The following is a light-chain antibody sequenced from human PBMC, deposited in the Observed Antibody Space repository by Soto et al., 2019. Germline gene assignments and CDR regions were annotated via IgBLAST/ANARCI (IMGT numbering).Light chain of an antibody. V-gene: IGKV1-17*01. CDR1: QGIRTD. CDR3: QQYGSSPLLT. CDR2: SAS. J-gene: IGKJ4*01. Sequence: DIQMTQSPSSLSASVGDRVTITCRASQGIRTDLGWYQQKPGKAPKRLIYSASSLQSGVPSRFSGSGSGTEFTLTISSLQPEDFAVYDYQQYGSSPLLTFGGGTTVDIK.